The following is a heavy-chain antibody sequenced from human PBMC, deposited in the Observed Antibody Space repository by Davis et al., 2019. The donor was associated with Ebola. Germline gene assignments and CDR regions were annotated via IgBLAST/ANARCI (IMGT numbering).Heavy chain of an antibody. Sequence: SETLSLTCTVSGYSISSGYYWSWIRQPPGKGLEWIGYIYYSGSTNYNPSLKSRVTISVDTSKNQFSLRLNTVTAADTAVYYCARHPGMDVWGKGTTVTVSS. J-gene: IGHJ6*04. CDR3: ARHPGMDV. CDR1: GYSISSGYY. CDR2: IYYSGST. V-gene: IGHV4-38-2*02.